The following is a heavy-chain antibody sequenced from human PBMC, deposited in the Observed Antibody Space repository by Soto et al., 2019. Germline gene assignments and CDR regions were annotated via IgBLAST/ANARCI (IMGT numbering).Heavy chain of an antibody. CDR2: FDPEDGET. CDR1: GYTLTELS. CDR3: ATVGSYCDGSGRLRDY. Sequence: ASVKVSCKVSGYTLTELSMHWVRQAPGKGLEWMGGFDPEDGETIYAQKFQGRVTMTEDTSTDTAYMELSSLRSEDTAVYYCATVGSYCDGSGRLRDYWGQGTLVTVSS. J-gene: IGHJ4*02. D-gene: IGHD3-10*01. V-gene: IGHV1-24*01.